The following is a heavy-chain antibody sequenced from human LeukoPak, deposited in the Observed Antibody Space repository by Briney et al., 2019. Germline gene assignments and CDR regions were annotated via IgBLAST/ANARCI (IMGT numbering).Heavy chain of an antibody. J-gene: IGHJ1*01. Sequence: PGRSLRLSCVASGFTFSNYGMHWVRQARGKGLEWVAVISSDGSKNYYGDSVKGRFTISRDNSKNTLYLQMNSLRAEDTAVYYCAKAMSSGYYFQHWGQGTLVTASS. D-gene: IGHD3-22*01. CDR1: GFTFSNYG. CDR2: ISSDGSKN. CDR3: AKAMSSGYYFQH. V-gene: IGHV3-30*18.